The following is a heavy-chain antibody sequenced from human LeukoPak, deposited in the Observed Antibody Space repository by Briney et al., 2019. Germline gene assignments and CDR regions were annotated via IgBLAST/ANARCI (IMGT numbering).Heavy chain of an antibody. D-gene: IGHD3-10*01. J-gene: IGHJ4*01. Sequence: PSETLSLTCAVYGGSFSGYYWSWIRQPPGKGLEWIGEINHSGSTNYNPSLKSRVTISVDTSKNQFSLKLSSVTAADTAVYYCARQWFGEFKLDYWGQEPWSPSPQ. CDR2: INHSGST. CDR1: GGSFSGYY. V-gene: IGHV4-34*01. CDR3: ARQWFGEFKLDY.